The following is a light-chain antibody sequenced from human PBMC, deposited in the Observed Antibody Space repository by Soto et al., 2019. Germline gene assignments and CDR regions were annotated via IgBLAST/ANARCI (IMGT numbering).Light chain of an antibody. CDR2: AAS. J-gene: IGKJ5*01. V-gene: IGKV1D-12*01. CDR1: QDISSW. Sequence: DIQMTQSPSSVSASVGDRVTITCRASQDISSWLAWYQQKPGKAPKLLIYAASSLQSGVPPRFSGSGSGTDFTLTISSXQPEDFATYHCQQANSFPYTFGQGTRLEIK. CDR3: QQANSFPYT.